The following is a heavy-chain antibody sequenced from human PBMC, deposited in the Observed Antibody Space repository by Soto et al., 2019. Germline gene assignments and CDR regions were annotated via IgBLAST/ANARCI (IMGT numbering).Heavy chain of an antibody. J-gene: IGHJ5*02. CDR3: ARHSMVRGVTPRNWFDP. CDR1: GGSISSYY. CDR2: IYYSGST. D-gene: IGHD3-10*01. V-gene: IGHV4-59*08. Sequence: LSLTCTVSGGSISSYYWSWFRQPPGKGLEWIGYIYYSGSTNYNPSLKSRVTISVDTSKNQFSLKLSSVTAADTAVYYCARHSMVRGVTPRNWFDPWGQGTLVTVSS.